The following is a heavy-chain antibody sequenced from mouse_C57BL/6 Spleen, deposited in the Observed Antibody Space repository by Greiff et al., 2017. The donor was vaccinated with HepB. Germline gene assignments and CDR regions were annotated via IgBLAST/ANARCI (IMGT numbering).Heavy chain of an antibody. CDR1: GYTFTSYT. V-gene: IGHV1-4*01. CDR2: INPSSGYT. CDR3: ARRFITTVVGYFDV. J-gene: IGHJ1*03. Sequence: VQLQQSGAELARPGASVKMSCKASGYTFTSYTMHWVKQRPGQGLEWIGYINPSSGYTKYNQKFKDKATLTADKSSSTAYMQLSSLTSEDSAVYYCARRFITTVVGYFDVWGTGTTVTVSS. D-gene: IGHD1-1*01.